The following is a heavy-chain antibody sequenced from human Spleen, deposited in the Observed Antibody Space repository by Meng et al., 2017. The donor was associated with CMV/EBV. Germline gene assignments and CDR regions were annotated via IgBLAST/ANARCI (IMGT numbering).Heavy chain of an antibody. CDR1: GGSISGYY. CDR3: ARVVPAAIVYYFDY. CDR2: IYYSGST. D-gene: IGHD2-2*02. J-gene: IGHJ4*02. V-gene: IGHV4-59*12. Sequence: SETLSLTCTVSGGSISGYYWGWIRQPPGKGLEWIGYIYYSGSTYYNPSLKSRVTISVDTSKNQFSLKLSSVTTADTAVYYCARVVPAAIVYYFDYWGQGTLVTVSS.